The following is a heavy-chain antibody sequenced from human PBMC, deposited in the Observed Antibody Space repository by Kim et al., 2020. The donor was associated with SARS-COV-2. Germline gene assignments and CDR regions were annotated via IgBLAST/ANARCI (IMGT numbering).Heavy chain of an antibody. CDR3: ARGGESSSWRNWYFDL. Sequence: SETLSLTCTVSGGSISSYYWSWIRQPPGKGLEWIGYIYYSGSTNYNPSLKSRVTISVDTSKNQFSLKLSSVTAADTAVYYCARGGESSSWRNWYFDLWGRGTLVTVSS. J-gene: IGHJ2*01. V-gene: IGHV4-59*01. CDR2: IYYSGST. CDR1: GGSISSYY. D-gene: IGHD6-13*01.